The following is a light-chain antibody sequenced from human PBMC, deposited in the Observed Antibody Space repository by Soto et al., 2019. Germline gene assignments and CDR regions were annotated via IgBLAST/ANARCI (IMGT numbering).Light chain of an antibody. J-gene: IGKJ4*01. CDR2: DAS. CDR3: QQRGNWPS. V-gene: IGKV3-11*01. Sequence: EIALTQSPATLSLSPGESATLSCRASQSVSRYLAWYQQKPGQAPRLLIYDASNRATGIPARFSGSGSGTDFILPSSSLEPEEFAVYYCQQRGNWPSFGGGTKVEI. CDR1: QSVSRY.